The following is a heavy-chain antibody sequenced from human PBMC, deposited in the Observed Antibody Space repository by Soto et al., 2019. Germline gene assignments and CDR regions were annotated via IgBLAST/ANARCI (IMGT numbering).Heavy chain of an antibody. D-gene: IGHD2-21*02. J-gene: IGHJ4*02. CDR2: ISKDGSNK. Sequence: QVQLVESGGGVVQPGRSLRLSCAASGFTFSTYVMHWVRQAPGKGLEWVVVISKDGSNKHYADSVKGRFIISRDNSKNTLYLQMNSLRAEDTAVYYCARSYCGDDCALDYWGQGTLVTV. V-gene: IGHV3-30-3*01. CDR1: GFTFSTYV. CDR3: ARSYCGDDCALDY.